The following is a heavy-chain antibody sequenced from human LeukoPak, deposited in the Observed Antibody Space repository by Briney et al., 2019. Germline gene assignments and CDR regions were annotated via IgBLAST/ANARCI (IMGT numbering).Heavy chain of an antibody. CDR3: ARFGSSTWYKGAFDI. Sequence: SETLSLTCALYSGSFSGYYWSWIRHPPGKGLEWIGEIVHSGNTKYNPSLKSRVTILVDTSKNQFSLNLTSVTAADTAVYYCARFGSSTWYKGAFDIWGQGTMVTVAS. J-gene: IGHJ3*02. D-gene: IGHD6-13*01. V-gene: IGHV4-34*12. CDR1: SGSFSGYY. CDR2: IVHSGNT.